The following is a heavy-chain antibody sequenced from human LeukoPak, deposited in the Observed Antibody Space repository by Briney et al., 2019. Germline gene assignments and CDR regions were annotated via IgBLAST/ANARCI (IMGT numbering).Heavy chain of an antibody. V-gene: IGHV1-2*02. CDR3: ARARYPRRDGYNPPLDP. CDR1: GYTFTGYY. CDR2: INPNSGGT. D-gene: IGHD5-12*01. J-gene: IGHJ5*02. Sequence: ASVKVSCKASGYTFTGYYMHWVRQAPGQGLEWMGWINPNSGGTNYAQKFQGRVTMTRDTSISTAYMELSRLRSDDTAVYYCARARYPRRDGYNPPLDPWGQGTLVTVSS.